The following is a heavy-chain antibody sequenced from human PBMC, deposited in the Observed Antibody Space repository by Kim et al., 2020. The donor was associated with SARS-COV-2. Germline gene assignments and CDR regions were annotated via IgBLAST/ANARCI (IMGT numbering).Heavy chain of an antibody. CDR2: ISGSGGST. J-gene: IGHJ6*02. V-gene: IGHV3-23*01. CDR1: GFTFSSYA. D-gene: IGHD3-10*01. Sequence: GGSLRLSCAASGFTFSSYAMSWVRQAPGKGLEWVSGISGSGGSTYYADSVKGRFTTSRDNSKNTLYLQMNSLRAEDTAVYYCAKENRGSPYYGMDVWGQGTTVTVSS. CDR3: AKENRGSPYYGMDV.